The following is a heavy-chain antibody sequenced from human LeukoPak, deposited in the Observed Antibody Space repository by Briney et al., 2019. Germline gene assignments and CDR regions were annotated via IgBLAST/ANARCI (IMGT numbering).Heavy chain of an antibody. CDR1: GFTFTSYA. Sequence: HPGGSLRLSCAASGFTFTSYAMNWVRQAPGKGLEWVSCISGSGGSTYYADSVKGRFSISRDNSKNTLYLQLNSLRVDDTAEYYCAKAHGGSYHSGIDWGQGTLVIVSS. J-gene: IGHJ4*02. D-gene: IGHD1-26*01. V-gene: IGHV3-23*01. CDR3: AKAHGGSYHSGID. CDR2: ISGSGGST.